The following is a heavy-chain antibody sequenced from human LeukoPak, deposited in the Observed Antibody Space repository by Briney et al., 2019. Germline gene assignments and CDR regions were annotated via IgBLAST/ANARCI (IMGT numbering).Heavy chain of an antibody. Sequence: PSETPSLTCAVSGYSIASGYHWGWVRQPPGKGLEWIGSMFHAGNTYYNPSLKSRVTMSIDTSMNHFSLNLTSVTAADTAVYYCARTRYCGGETCFSPDLLDTWSRGTLVTVSS. J-gene: IGHJ5*02. CDR3: ARTRYCGGETCFSPDLLDT. D-gene: IGHD2-21*01. V-gene: IGHV4-38-2*01. CDR1: GYSIASGYH. CDR2: MFHAGNT.